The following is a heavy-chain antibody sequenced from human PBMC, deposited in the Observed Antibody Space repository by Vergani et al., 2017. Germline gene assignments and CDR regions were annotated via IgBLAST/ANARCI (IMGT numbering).Heavy chain of an antibody. CDR1: GGSISSYY. Sequence: QVQLQESGPGLVKPSETLSLTCTVSGGSISSYYWSWIRQPAGKGLEWIGRIYTSGSTNYNPSLKSRVTMSVDTSKNQFSLKLSSVTAADTAVYYCARERGVTILSYYYYYMDVWGKGTTVTVSS. CDR2: IYTSGST. V-gene: IGHV4-4*07. D-gene: IGHD3-3*01. CDR3: ARERGVTILSYYYYYMDV. J-gene: IGHJ6*03.